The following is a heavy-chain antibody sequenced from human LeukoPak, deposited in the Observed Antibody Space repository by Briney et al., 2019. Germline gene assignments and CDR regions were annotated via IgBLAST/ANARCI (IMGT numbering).Heavy chain of an antibody. V-gene: IGHV1-18*01. CDR1: GYTFSNSG. Sequence: GASVKVSCKASGYTFSNSGISWVRQAPGQGLEWMGWISTYSGNTNYTHNLQDKLTMTTDTSTSTAYMELRNLKSDDTAVYFCARSGGYYFYMDVWGKGTTVTVSS. D-gene: IGHD1-26*01. CDR3: ARSGGYYFYMDV. J-gene: IGHJ6*03. CDR2: ISTYSGNT.